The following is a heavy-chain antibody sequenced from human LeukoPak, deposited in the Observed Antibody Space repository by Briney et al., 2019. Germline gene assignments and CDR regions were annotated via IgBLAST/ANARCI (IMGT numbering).Heavy chain of an antibody. CDR3: AIYGDPLVKNYYYMDV. CDR2: IRYDGSNK. V-gene: IGHV3-30*02. J-gene: IGHJ6*03. Sequence: GGSLRLSCAASGFTFSSYGMHWVRQAPGKGLEWVAFIRYDGSNKYYADSVKGRFTISRDNSKNTLYLQMNSLRAEDTAVYYCAIYGDPLVKNYYYMDVWGKGTTVTISS. D-gene: IGHD4-17*01. CDR1: GFTFSSYG.